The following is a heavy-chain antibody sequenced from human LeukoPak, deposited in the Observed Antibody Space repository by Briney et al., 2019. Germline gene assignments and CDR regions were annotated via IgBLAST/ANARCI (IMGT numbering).Heavy chain of an antibody. CDR1: GFTFSDYY. D-gene: IGHD3-3*01. CDR3: ARDERTTYYDFWSGYPTWRRYYYYYMDV. J-gene: IGHJ6*03. V-gene: IGHV3-11*04. CDR2: ISSSGSTI. Sequence: GGSLRLSCAASGFTFSDYYMSWIRQAPGKGLEWVSYISSSGSTIYYADSVKGRFTISRDNAKNSLYLQMNSLRAEDTAVYYCARDERTTYYDFWSGYPTWRRYYYYYMDVWGQGTLVTVSS.